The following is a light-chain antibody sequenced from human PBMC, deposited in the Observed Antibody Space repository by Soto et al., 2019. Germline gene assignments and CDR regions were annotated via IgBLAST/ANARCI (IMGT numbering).Light chain of an antibody. CDR2: AAS. Sequence: IQMTQSPSSLSPSVGDSATITCRASQCISSYLNWYQQKPGKAPKLLIYAASSLQSGVPSRFSGSGSGTDFTLTISSLQPEDFETYYCQQSYSSPWTFGPAPKVDIK. J-gene: IGKJ1*01. CDR1: QCISSY. V-gene: IGKV1-39*01. CDR3: QQSYSSPWT.